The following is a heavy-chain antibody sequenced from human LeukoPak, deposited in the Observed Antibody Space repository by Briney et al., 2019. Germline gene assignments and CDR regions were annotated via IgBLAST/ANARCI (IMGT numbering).Heavy chain of an antibody. Sequence: SETLSLTCTVSGGSISSYYWSWIRQPPGKGLEWIGYIYYSGSTNYNPSLKSRVTISVDTSKNQFSLKLSSVTAADTAVYYCARAGPGRFLDSWWNFDYWGQGTLVTVSS. V-gene: IGHV4-59*01. CDR2: IYYSGST. D-gene: IGHD3-3*01. J-gene: IGHJ4*02. CDR1: GGSISSYY. CDR3: ARAGPGRFLDSWWNFDY.